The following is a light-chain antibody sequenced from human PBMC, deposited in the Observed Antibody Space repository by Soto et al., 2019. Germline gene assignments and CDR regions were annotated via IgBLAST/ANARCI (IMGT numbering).Light chain of an antibody. J-gene: IGLJ1*01. Sequence: QSALTQPASVSGSPGQSITISCTGTSSDVGGYNYVSWYQQHPGKAPKLMIYDVTNRPSGVSNRFSGSKSGNTASLTISGLQAEDEADYYCSSYTTSNTRYVFGTGTKLTVL. CDR2: DVT. CDR1: SSDVGGYNY. V-gene: IGLV2-14*01. CDR3: SSYTTSNTRYV.